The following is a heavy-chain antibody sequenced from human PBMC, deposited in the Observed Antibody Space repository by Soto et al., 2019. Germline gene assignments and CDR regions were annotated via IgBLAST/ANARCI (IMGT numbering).Heavy chain of an antibody. J-gene: IGHJ4*02. Sequence: GASVKVSCKASGYTFTSYAMHWVRQAPGQRLEWMGWINAGNGNTKYSQKFQGRVTITRDTSASTAYMELSSLRSEDTAVYYCARDGPMATYPVYYFGYWGQGTLVTVSS. CDR3: ARDGPMATYPVYYFGY. D-gene: IGHD5-12*01. V-gene: IGHV1-3*01. CDR2: INAGNGNT. CDR1: GYTFTSYA.